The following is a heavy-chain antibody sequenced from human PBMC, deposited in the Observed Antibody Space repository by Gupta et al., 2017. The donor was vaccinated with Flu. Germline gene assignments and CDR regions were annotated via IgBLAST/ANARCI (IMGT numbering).Heavy chain of an antibody. CDR1: CYA. V-gene: IGHV1-69*01. Sequence: CYAIILGRQAPGQWLEWMGGIIPIFGTANYAQKFQGRVTITADESTSTAYMELSSLRSEDTAVYYCARGGYCSSTSCYDYWGQGTLVTVSS. CDR2: IIPIFGTA. D-gene: IGHD2-2*01. J-gene: IGHJ4*02. CDR3: ARGGYCSSTSCYDY.